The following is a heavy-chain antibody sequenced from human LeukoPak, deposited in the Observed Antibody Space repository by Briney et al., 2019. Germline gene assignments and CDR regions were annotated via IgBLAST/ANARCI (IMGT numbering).Heavy chain of an antibody. V-gene: IGHV3-30*02. J-gene: IGHJ4*01. Sequence: SGGSLRLSCAASGFTFNMYAMHWVRQAPGKGLEWVAFIRYDASGTYYADSVKGRLTISRDNSKNRLYLQMSSLRPEDTAVYYCARFDYLSGYYPLVHWGHGTLVTVSS. CDR3: ARFDYLSGYYPLVH. CDR1: GFTFNMYA. CDR2: IRYDASGT. D-gene: IGHD3-9*01.